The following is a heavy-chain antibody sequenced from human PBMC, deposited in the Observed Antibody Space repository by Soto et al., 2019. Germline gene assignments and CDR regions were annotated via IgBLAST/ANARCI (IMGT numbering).Heavy chain of an antibody. CDR2: ISYDGSNK. D-gene: IGHD4-4*01. CDR1: GFTFSSYA. Sequence: QVQLVESGGGVVQPGRSLRLSCAASGFTFSSYAMHWVRQAPGKGLEWVAVISYDGSNKYYADSVKGQFTISRDNSKNTLYLQMNSLSAEDTAVYYCARPLWRDDYNWGYFDLWGRGTLVTVSS. CDR3: ARPLWRDDYNWGYFDL. J-gene: IGHJ2*01. V-gene: IGHV3-30-3*01.